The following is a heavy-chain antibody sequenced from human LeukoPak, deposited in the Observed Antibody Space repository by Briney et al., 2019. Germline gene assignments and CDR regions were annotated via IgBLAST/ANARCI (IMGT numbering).Heavy chain of an antibody. Sequence: PGGSLRLSCAASGFTFSSYGMHWVRQAPGKGLEWVAVISYDGSNKYYADSVKGRFTISRDNSKNTLYLQMNSLRAEDAAVYYCAKGPSRGRIVGATSAFDIWGQGTMVTVSS. CDR3: AKGPSRGRIVGATSAFDI. J-gene: IGHJ3*02. CDR1: GFTFSSYG. V-gene: IGHV3-30*18. CDR2: ISYDGSNK. D-gene: IGHD1-26*01.